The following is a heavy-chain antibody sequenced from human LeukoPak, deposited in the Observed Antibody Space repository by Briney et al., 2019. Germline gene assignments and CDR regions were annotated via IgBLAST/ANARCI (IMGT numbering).Heavy chain of an antibody. CDR1: GFTFSSYW. CDR3: ARLYYYDSSGYSPIDY. Sequence: GGSLRLSCAASGFTFSSYWMSWVRQAPGKGLEWVANIKQDGSEKYYVDSVKGRFTISRDNAKNSLYLQMNSLRAEDTAVYYCARLYYYDSSGYSPIDYWGQGTLVTVSS. D-gene: IGHD3-22*01. V-gene: IGHV3-7*01. J-gene: IGHJ4*02. CDR2: IKQDGSEK.